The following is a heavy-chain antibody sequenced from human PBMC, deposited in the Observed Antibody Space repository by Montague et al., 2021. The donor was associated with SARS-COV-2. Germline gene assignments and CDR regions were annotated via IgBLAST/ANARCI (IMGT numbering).Heavy chain of an antibody. Sequence: SETLSLTCTVSGGSTASHYWYWIRQSPGKRPEWIGYVYYNRDTTYNPALQSRVTISIDTSENQFSLRLNSGTAADTAVYFCARGWAFDPWGQGRLVTVPS. CDR1: GGSTASHY. V-gene: IGHV4-59*08. J-gene: IGHJ3*01. CDR3: ARGWAFDP. D-gene: IGHD6-19*01. CDR2: VYYNRDT.